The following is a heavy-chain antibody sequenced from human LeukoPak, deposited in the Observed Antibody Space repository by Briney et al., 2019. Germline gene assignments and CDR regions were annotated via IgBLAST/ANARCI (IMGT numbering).Heavy chain of an antibody. CDR1: GFTFSSYW. J-gene: IGHJ4*02. V-gene: IGHV3-7*01. CDR3: ARDRVWTVPY. CDR2: INQDGNEK. D-gene: IGHD6-13*01. Sequence: PGGSLRLSCAASGFTFSSYWMSWVRQAPGKGLEWVANINQDGNEKYYVDSVKGRFTISRDNAKNSVYLQMNSLKTEDTAVYYCARDRVWTVPYWGQGTLVTVSS.